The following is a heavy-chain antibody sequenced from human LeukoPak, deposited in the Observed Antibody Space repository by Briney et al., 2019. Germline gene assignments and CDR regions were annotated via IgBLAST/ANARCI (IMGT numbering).Heavy chain of an antibody. D-gene: IGHD3-22*01. V-gene: IGHV4-39*07. CDR3: ASYYYDNKVRQNWFDP. Sequence: PSETLSLTCTVSGGSISSSSYYWGWIRQPPGKGLEWIGSIYYSGSTYYNPSLKSRVTISVDTSKNQFSLKLSSVTAADTAVYYCASYYYDNKVRQNWFDPWGQGTLVTVSS. CDR2: IYYSGST. J-gene: IGHJ5*02. CDR1: GGSISSSSYY.